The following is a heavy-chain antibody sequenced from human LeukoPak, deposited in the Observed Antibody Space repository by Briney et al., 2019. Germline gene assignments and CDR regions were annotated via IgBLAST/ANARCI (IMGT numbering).Heavy chain of an antibody. CDR2: IHYSGST. CDR1: GGSISSYY. J-gene: IGHJ4*02. Sequence: PSETLSLTCTVSGGSISSYYWSWIRQPPGKGLEWIGYIHYSGSTNYNPSLKSRVTISVDTSKNQFSLKLSSVTAADTAVYYCARGGYSSGWSYLYSDYWGQGTLVTVSS. V-gene: IGHV4-59*01. CDR3: ARGGYSSGWSYLYSDY. D-gene: IGHD6-19*01.